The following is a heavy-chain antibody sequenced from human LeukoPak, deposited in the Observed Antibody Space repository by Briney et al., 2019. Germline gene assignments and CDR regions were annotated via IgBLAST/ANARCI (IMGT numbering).Heavy chain of an antibody. Sequence: GASEKVSSKASGYTCTGYYMNWVRQAPGQGLEWVGWINHHSGGTKYAQQIQGRVTMTRDKSISTAYMELSRLVSDDTGVYYCAGDGVWGGDIVVVPAANDAFDIWGQGTMVTVSS. J-gene: IGHJ3*02. CDR1: GYTCTGYY. V-gene: IGHV1-2*02. D-gene: IGHD2-2*01. CDR2: INHHSGGT. CDR3: AGDGVWGGDIVVVPAANDAFDI.